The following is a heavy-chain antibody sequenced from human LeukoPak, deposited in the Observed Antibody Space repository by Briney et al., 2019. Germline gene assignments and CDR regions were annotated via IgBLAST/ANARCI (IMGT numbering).Heavy chain of an antibody. J-gene: IGHJ4*02. CDR2: IRYDGSNK. Sequence: EPGGSLRLSCAASGFTFSSYGMHWVRQAPGKGLEWVAFIRYDGSNKYYADSVKGRFTISRDNSKNTLYLQMNSLRAEDTAVYYCAKDFVRFGELSLLDYWGQGTLVTVSS. V-gene: IGHV3-30*02. CDR3: AKDFVRFGELSLLDY. D-gene: IGHD3-10*01. CDR1: GFTFSSYG.